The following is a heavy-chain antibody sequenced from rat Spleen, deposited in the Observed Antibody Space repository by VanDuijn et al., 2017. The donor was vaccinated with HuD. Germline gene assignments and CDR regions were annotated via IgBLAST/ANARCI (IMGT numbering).Heavy chain of an antibody. CDR3: ARSDYDGTYYYGWFAY. CDR2: VSYDGSAT. V-gene: IGHV5-29*01. CDR1: GFTFSNYA. Sequence: EVQLVESDGGLVQPGRSLKLSCAASGFTFSNYAMAWIRQAPGKGLEWVASVSYDGSATYYRDSVKGRFTVSRDNARSTLYLQMDSLRSEDTATYYCARSDYDGTYYYGWFAYWGQGTLVTVSS. D-gene: IGHD1-12*02. J-gene: IGHJ3*01.